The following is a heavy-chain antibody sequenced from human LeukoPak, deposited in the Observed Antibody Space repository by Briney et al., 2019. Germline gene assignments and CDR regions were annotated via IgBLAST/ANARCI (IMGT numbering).Heavy chain of an antibody. CDR1: GFTFSRNA. D-gene: IGHD6-6*01. Sequence: PGGSLRLSCAASGFTFSRNAIHWVRQGPGKGLERVSYIAHHGSNKYYADSVKGRFTISRDNSKRPLYLQMNSRRADDTAVYYCGKEGSCSCPAWGQGTLVTVSS. CDR2: IAHHGSNK. CDR3: GKEGSCSCPA. V-gene: IGHV3-30*02. J-gene: IGHJ5*02.